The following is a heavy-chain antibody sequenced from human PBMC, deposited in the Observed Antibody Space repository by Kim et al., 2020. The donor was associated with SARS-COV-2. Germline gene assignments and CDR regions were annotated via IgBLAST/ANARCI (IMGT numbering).Heavy chain of an antibody. Sequence: GGSLRLSCAASGFTFSSYGMHWVRQAPGKGLEWVAVIWYDGSNKYYADSVKGRFTISRDNSKNTLYLQMNSLRAEDTAVYYCASQAGGLGSSSWYEESRDYWGQGTLVTVSS. D-gene: IGHD6-13*01. J-gene: IGHJ4*02. V-gene: IGHV3-33*01. CDR2: IWYDGSNK. CDR1: GFTFSSYG. CDR3: ASQAGGLGSSSWYEESRDY.